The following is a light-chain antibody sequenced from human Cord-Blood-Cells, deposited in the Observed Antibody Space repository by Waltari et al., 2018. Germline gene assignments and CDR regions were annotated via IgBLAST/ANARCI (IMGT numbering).Light chain of an antibody. CDR3: QQYGSSPTMYT. V-gene: IGKV3-20*01. J-gene: IGKJ2*01. Sequence: EIVLTQSPGTLSLSPGDRATLSCRASQCVSSSYLAWYQQKPRHAPRLLIYGASSRATGIPDRFSGSGSGTDFTLTISRMEPEDFEVYYCQQYGSSPTMYTFGQGTKLEIK. CDR2: GAS. CDR1: QCVSSSY.